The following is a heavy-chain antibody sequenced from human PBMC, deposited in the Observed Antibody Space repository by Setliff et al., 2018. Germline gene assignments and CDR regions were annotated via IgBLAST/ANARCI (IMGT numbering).Heavy chain of an antibody. CDR2: ISYSGNTE. J-gene: IGHJ4*02. CDR1: GFTFDGYD. CDR3: ARDGSSGWFGLCDY. D-gene: IGHD6-19*01. V-gene: IGHV3-48*03. Sequence: LRLSCAASGFTFDGYDMNWVRQAPGKRLEWISYISYSGNTEYYADSVKGRFTISRDNAKNSLYLQMHTLRAEDTAVYYCARDGSSGWFGLCDYWGQGTLVTVSS.